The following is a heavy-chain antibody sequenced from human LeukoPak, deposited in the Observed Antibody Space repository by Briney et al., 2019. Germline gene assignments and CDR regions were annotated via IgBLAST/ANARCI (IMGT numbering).Heavy chain of an antibody. CDR2: IYYSGST. J-gene: IGHJ6*03. Sequence: PSETLSLTCTVSGGSISSYYWSWLRQPPGKGLEWIGYIYYSGSTNYNPSLKSRVTISVDTSKNQFSLKLSSVTAADTAVYYCARDSADNYYYYMDVWGKGTTVTVSS. CDR3: ARDSADNYYYYMDV. CDR1: GGSISSYY. V-gene: IGHV4-59*01. D-gene: IGHD3-10*01.